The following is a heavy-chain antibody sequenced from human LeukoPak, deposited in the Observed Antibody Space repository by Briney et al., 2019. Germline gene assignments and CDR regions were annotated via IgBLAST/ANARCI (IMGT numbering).Heavy chain of an antibody. CDR1: GFTFSSSA. Sequence: PGGSLRLSCAASGFTFSSSAMSWVRQAPGKGLEWVSSIRGSGDSTYHADSVKGRFTISRDSSKNTLYLQMNSLRVEDTAVYYCARGPSSGYFYFDYGGQGTLVTVSS. J-gene: IGHJ4*02. V-gene: IGHV3-23*01. CDR3: ARGPSSGYFYFDY. D-gene: IGHD3-22*01. CDR2: IRGSGDST.